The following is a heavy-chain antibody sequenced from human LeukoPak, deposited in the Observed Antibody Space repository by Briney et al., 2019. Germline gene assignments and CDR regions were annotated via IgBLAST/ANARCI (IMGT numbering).Heavy chain of an antibody. CDR2: FSGSGGST. V-gene: IGHV3-23*01. Sequence: GGSLRLSCAASGFTFSSYAMSWVGQAPGKGLGWVSAFSGSGGSTYYADSVKGRFTISRDNAKNSLYLQMNSLRAEDTAVYYCAREGGRWDQLLFVYFDYWGQGTLVTVSS. J-gene: IGHJ4*02. D-gene: IGHD2-2*01. CDR1: GFTFSSYA. CDR3: AREGGRWDQLLFVYFDY.